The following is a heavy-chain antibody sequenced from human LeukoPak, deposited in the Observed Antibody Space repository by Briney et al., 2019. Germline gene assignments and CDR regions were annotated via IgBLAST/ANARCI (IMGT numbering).Heavy chain of an antibody. CDR3: ARERLEMATYFDY. J-gene: IGHJ4*02. V-gene: IGHV3-7*01. Sequence: GGTLRLSCAASGFTFSSYWMSWVRQAPGKGLEWVANIKQDGSEKYYVDSVKGRFTISRDNAKNSLYLQMNSLRAEDTAVYYCARERLEMATYFDYWGQGTLVTVSS. CDR1: GFTFSSYW. D-gene: IGHD5-24*01. CDR2: IKQDGSEK.